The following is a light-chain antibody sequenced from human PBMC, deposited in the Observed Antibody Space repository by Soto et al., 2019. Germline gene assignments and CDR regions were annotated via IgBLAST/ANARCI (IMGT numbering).Light chain of an antibody. CDR2: GAS. J-gene: IGKJ1*01. CDR3: QQYGDLPWT. V-gene: IGKV3-20*01. Sequence: EIVLTQPPATLSLSPGERATLSCRASQSVGSYLAWYQQKPGQAPRLLISGASGRATGVPDRFSGSGSGTDFTLTIDRLESEDFAVYFCQQYGDLPWTFGQGTRWIS. CDR1: QSVGSY.